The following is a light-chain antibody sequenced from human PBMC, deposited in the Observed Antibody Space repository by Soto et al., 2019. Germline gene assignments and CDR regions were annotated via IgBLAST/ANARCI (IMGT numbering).Light chain of an antibody. V-gene: IGKV1-39*01. CDR2: GAS. CDR1: QSISSN. J-gene: IGKJ2*01. CDR3: QQSYSTPRT. Sequence: DIQMTQSPYSLSASVGDRVTITCRPSQSISSNLNWYQQKPGKAPKLLIYGASSLQSGVPSRFSGSGSGTDFTLIISSLQPEDFATYYCQQSYSTPRTFGQGTKLEIK.